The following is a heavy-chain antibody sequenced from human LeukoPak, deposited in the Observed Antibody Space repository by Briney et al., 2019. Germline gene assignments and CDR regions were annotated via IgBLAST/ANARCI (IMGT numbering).Heavy chain of an antibody. V-gene: IGHV3-30-3*02. CDR2: ISYDGSNK. J-gene: IGHJ6*02. CDR1: GFTFSSYA. Sequence: GGSLRLSCAASGFTFSSYAMSWVRQAPGKGLEWVAVISYDGSNKYYADSVKGRFTISRDNSKNTLYLQMNSLRAEDTAVYYCAKNAVAAFYMDVWGQGTTVTVSS. D-gene: IGHD6-19*01. CDR3: AKNAVAAFYMDV.